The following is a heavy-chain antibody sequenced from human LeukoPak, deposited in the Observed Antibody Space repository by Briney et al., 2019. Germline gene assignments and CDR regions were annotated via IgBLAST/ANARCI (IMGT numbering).Heavy chain of an antibody. J-gene: IGHJ3*02. CDR3: ARAEIKTDAFDI. Sequence: SETLSLTCTVSGGSISSSSYYWGWIRQPPGKGLEWIGYIYYSGSTYYNPSLKSRVTISVDTSKNQFSLKLSSVTAADTAVYYCARAEIKTDAFDIWGQGTMVTVSS. CDR1: GGSISSSSYY. V-gene: IGHV4-31*03. CDR2: IYYSGST.